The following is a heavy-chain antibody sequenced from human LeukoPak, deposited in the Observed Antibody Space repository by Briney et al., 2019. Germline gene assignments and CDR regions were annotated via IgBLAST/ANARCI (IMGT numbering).Heavy chain of an antibody. V-gene: IGHV4-30-4*01. CDR3: ARSNIVVVPAAIHWFDP. CDR2: IYYSGST. Sequence: SQTLSLTCTVSGGSVSSGDYYWSWIRQPPGKGLEWIGYIYYSGSTYYNPSLKSRITISVDTSKNQFSLKLSSVTAADTAVYYCARSNIVVVPAAIHWFDPWGQGTLVTVSS. J-gene: IGHJ5*02. CDR1: GGSVSSGDYY. D-gene: IGHD2-2*02.